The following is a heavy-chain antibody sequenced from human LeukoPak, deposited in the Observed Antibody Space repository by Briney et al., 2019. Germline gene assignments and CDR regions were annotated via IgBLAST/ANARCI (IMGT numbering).Heavy chain of an antibody. J-gene: IGHJ4*02. CDR3: ARTANFAAGYYIDY. V-gene: IGHV3-23*01. Sequence: GGSLRLSCAASGFAFNFYVITWVRQAPGKGLEWISFTTGNGVSTYYADSVKGRFSISRDNAKNSLYLQMNSLRAEDTAVYYCARTANFAAGYYIDYWGQGTLVTVSS. CDR1: GFAFNFYV. CDR2: TTGNGVST. D-gene: IGHD6-13*01.